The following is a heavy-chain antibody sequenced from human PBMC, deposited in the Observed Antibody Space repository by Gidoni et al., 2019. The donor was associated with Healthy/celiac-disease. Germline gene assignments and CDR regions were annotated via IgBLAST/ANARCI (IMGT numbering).Heavy chain of an antibody. CDR1: GGSISSSSYY. CDR3: ARRPDLTDAFDI. CDR2: IYYSGST. J-gene: IGHJ3*02. V-gene: IGHV4-39*01. Sequence: QLQLQESGPGLVKPSETLSLTCTASGGSISSSSYYWGWIRQPPGKGLEWIGSIYYSGSTYYNPSLKSRVTISVDTSKNQFSLKLSSVTAADTAVYYCARRPDLTDAFDIWGQGTMVTVSS.